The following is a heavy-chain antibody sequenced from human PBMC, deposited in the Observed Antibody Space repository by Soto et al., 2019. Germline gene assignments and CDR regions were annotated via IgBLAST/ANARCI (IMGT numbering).Heavy chain of an antibody. Sequence: PGGSLRLSCAASGFTFSSYGMHWVRQAPGKGLEWVAVLWYDETNKYYADSVKGRFTISRDNSKNTLFLQMNSLRAEDTAVYYCARVRGYCSGGSCSPDYWGQGTLVTVSS. CDR2: LWYDETNK. V-gene: IGHV3-33*01. D-gene: IGHD2-15*01. CDR1: GFTFSSYG. J-gene: IGHJ4*02. CDR3: ARVRGYCSGGSCSPDY.